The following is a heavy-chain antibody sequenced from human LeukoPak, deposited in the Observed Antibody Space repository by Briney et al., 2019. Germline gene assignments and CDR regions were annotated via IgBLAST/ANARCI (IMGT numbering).Heavy chain of an antibody. V-gene: IGHV4-59*01. CDR3: ERLGRLDTARLVWY. Sequence: SETLSLTXTVSGGSISSYYWSWIWQPPGKGLEWIGYIYYSGSTNYNPSLKSRVTISVDTSKNQFSLKLSSVTAADTAVYYCERLGRLDTARLVWYWGQGTLVTVSS. J-gene: IGHJ4*02. CDR2: IYYSGST. D-gene: IGHD5-18*01. CDR1: GGSISSYY.